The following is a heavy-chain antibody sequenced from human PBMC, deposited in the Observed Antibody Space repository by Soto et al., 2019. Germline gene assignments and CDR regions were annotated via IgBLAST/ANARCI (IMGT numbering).Heavy chain of an antibody. CDR2: VIPVSGTP. CDR1: GGTFSNYA. D-gene: IGHD1-26*01. CDR3: ARYRGSGRHYAVSDYWYFDL. J-gene: IGHJ2*01. Sequence: QVQLVQSGAEVKKPGSSVKVSCKASGGTFSNYAICWVRQAPGQGLEWMGGVIPVSGTPKYAQKFQDRVLITADKSTSTAYMELTSLTSEDTAVYFCARYRGSGRHYAVSDYWYFDLWGRGTLVTVSS. V-gene: IGHV1-69*06.